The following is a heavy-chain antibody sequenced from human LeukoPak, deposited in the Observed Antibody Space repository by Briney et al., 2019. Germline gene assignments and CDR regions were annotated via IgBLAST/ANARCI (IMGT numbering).Heavy chain of an antibody. CDR3: ARVLVYDSSGYSH. CDR1: GGSFSGYY. D-gene: IGHD3-22*01. V-gene: IGHV4-34*01. Sequence: KSSETLSLTCAVYGGSFSGYYWSWIRQPPGKGLEWIGEINHSGSTNYNPSLKSRVTISVDTSKNQFSLKLSSVTAADTAVYYCARVLVYDSSGYSHWGQGTLVTVSS. CDR2: INHSGST. J-gene: IGHJ4*02.